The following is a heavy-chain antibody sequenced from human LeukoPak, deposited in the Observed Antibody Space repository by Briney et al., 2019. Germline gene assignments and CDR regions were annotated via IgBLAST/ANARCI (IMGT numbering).Heavy chain of an antibody. Sequence: GGSLRLSCAASGFTFSNAWMSWVRQAPGKRLEWVGRVKSKTDGGTTDYAAPVKGRFTISRDDSKNTLYLQMNSLRAEDTAVYYCARFGVTNAFDYWGQGTLVTVSS. D-gene: IGHD3-10*01. CDR2: VKSKTDGGTT. V-gene: IGHV3-15*05. CDR1: GFTFSNAW. J-gene: IGHJ4*02. CDR3: ARFGVTNAFDY.